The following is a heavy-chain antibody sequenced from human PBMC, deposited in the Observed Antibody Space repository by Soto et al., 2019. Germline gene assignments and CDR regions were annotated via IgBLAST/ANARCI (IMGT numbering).Heavy chain of an antibody. Sequence: HPXGSLSISCAASGLAFRSFLMSWVRQAPGGGLEWVANINQDGRDTYYSDSVRDRFTISRDNAANSLFLHMNSLGAEDTAVYYCATYHDDEWESYRHRYWGQGTLVTVSS. CDR3: ATYHDDEWESYRHRY. CDR2: INQDGRDT. CDR1: GLAFRSFL. J-gene: IGHJ4*02. V-gene: IGHV3-7*01. D-gene: IGHD3-16*02.